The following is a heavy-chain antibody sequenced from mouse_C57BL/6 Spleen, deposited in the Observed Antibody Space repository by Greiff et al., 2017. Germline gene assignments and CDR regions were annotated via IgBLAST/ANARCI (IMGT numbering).Heavy chain of an antibody. J-gene: IGHJ4*01. CDR3: ARTGLRRGGYYAMDY. CDR1: GYAFSSSW. D-gene: IGHD2-4*01. CDR2: IYPGDGDT. V-gene: IGHV1-82*01. Sequence: QVQLQQSGPELVKPGASVKISCKASGYAFSSSWMNWVKQRPGKGLEWIGRIYPGDGDTNYNGKFKGKATLTADKSSSTAYMQLSSLTSEDSAVYFCARTGLRRGGYYAMDYWGQGTSATVSS.